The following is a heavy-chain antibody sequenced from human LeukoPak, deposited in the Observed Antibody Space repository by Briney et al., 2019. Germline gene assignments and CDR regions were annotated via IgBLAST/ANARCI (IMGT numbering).Heavy chain of an antibody. CDR2: IWYDGSNK. CDR3: ARDLGAAAGTYAYLSDY. D-gene: IGHD6-13*01. CDR1: GFTFSSYG. J-gene: IGHJ4*02. V-gene: IGHV3-33*01. Sequence: GRSLRLSCAASGFTFSSYGMHWVRQAPGKGLEWVAVIWYDGSNKYYADSVKGRFTISRDNSKNTLYLQMNSLRAEDTAVYYCARDLGAAAGTYAYLSDYWGQGTLVTVSS.